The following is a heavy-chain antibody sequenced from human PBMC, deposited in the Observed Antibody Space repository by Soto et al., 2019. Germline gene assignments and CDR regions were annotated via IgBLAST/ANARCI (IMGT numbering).Heavy chain of an antibody. CDR3: ARVYYDFWSGYRPKDGDYFXY. V-gene: IGHV1-3*01. CDR2: INAGNGNT. D-gene: IGHD3-3*01. Sequence: ASVKGSCKASGYTFTSYAMHWVRQAPGQRLEWMGWINAGNGNTKYSQKFQGRVTITRDTSASTAYMELSSLRSEDTAVYYCARVYYDFWSGYRPKDGDYFXYWGQG. J-gene: IGHJ4*02. CDR1: GYTFTSYA.